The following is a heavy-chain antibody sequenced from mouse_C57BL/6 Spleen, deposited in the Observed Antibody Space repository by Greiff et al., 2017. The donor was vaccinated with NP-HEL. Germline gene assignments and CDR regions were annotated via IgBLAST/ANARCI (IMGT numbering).Heavy chain of an antibody. Sequence: QVHVKQPGAELVRPGSSVKLSCKASGYTFTSYWMHWVKQRPIQGLEWIGNIDPSDSETHYNQKFKDKATLTVDKSSSTAYMQLSSLTSEDSAVYYCASSITTVVAPDYWGQGTTLTVSS. J-gene: IGHJ2*01. CDR2: IDPSDSET. D-gene: IGHD1-1*01. CDR3: ASSITTVVAPDY. CDR1: GYTFTSYW. V-gene: IGHV1-52*01.